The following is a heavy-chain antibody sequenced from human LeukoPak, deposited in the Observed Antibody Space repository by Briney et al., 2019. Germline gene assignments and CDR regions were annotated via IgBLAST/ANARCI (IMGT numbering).Heavy chain of an antibody. CDR2: MNPNSGNT. D-gene: IGHD6-19*01. Sequence: ASVKVSCKASGYTFTSYDINWVRQATGQGLEWMGWMNPNSGNTGYAQKFQGRVTMTRNTSISTAYMELSSLRSEDTAVYYCARSHSFSSGYNWFDPWGQGTLVTVSS. V-gene: IGHV1-8*01. CDR1: GYTFTSYD. J-gene: IGHJ5*02. CDR3: ARSHSFSSGYNWFDP.